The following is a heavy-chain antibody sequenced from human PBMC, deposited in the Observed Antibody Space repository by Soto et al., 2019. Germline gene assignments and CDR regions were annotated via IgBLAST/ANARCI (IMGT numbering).Heavy chain of an antibody. CDR3: ARLPGKPTKVAAADTRNDY. Sequence: ASVKVSCKASGYTFTSYYMHWVRQAPGQGLEWMGIINPSGGSTSYAQKFQGRVTMTRDTSTSTVYMELSSLRSEDTAVYYCARLPGKPTKVAAADTRNDYWGQGTLVTVSS. CDR1: GYTFTSYY. D-gene: IGHD6-13*01. CDR2: INPSGGST. V-gene: IGHV1-46*01. J-gene: IGHJ4*02.